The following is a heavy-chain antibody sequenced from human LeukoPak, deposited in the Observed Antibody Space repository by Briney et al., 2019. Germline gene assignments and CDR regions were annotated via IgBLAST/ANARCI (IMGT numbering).Heavy chain of an antibody. D-gene: IGHD6-19*01. V-gene: IGHV3-30*18. CDR2: ISYDGSNK. CDR3: AKGDISVAGTVY. Sequence: GGSLRLSCAASGFTFTNYGMHWVRQAPGKGLEWVAVISYDGSNKYYANSVKGRFTISRDQNKNTLYLQMNSLRDEDTAVYYCAKGDISVAGTVYWGQGTLVTVSS. J-gene: IGHJ4*02. CDR1: GFTFTNYG.